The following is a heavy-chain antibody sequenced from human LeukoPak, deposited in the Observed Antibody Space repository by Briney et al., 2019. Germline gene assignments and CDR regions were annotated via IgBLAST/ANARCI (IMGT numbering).Heavy chain of an antibody. CDR2: IKSKTNGGTT. D-gene: IGHD2-21*02. CDR1: GFTFSSAW. Sequence: GGSLRLPCAASGFTFSSAWMRWVRQAPGKGLEWVGRIKSKTNGGTTDYAAPVKGRFTISRDDSKNTLHLQMNSLKIEDTAVYYCTTSLAYCVGDCYPTRWGQGTLVTVSS. CDR3: TTSLAYCVGDCYPTR. J-gene: IGHJ4*02. V-gene: IGHV3-15*01.